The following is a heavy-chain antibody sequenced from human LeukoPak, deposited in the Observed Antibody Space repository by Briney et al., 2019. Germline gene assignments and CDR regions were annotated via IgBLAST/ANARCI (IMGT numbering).Heavy chain of an antibody. CDR1: GFTFSGYS. CDR3: TRDIDDVLTGDDAFDV. V-gene: IGHV3-21*03. D-gene: IGHD3-9*01. CDR2: ITSSGSSM. Sequence: GGSLRLSCAGSGFTFSGYSLNWVRQAPGKGLEWVSSITSSGSSMYYADSVKGRFAISRDNAESSVYLQMHSLRVDDTGLYYCTRDIDDVLTGDDAFDVWGQGTVVTVSS. J-gene: IGHJ3*01.